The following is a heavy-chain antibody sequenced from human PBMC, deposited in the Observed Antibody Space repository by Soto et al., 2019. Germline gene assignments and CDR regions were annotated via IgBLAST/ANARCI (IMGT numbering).Heavy chain of an antibody. CDR3: VRNYSDRSVHSQGDWFDP. V-gene: IGHV3-30-3*01. CDR2: LSYDGSNR. CDR1: GFTFSTYA. Sequence: QVQLVESGGGVVQPGGSLRLSCAASGFTFSTYAMHWVRQAPAKGLEWVAVLSYDGSNRYYADSVKGRFTISRDNSKNTMFLQMNCLRAEDTAVYYCVRNYSDRSVHSQGDWFDPWGQGTLVTVSS. D-gene: IGHD3-22*01. J-gene: IGHJ5*02.